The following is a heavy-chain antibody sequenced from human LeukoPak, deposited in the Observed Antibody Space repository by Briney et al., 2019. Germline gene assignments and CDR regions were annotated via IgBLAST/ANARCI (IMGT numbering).Heavy chain of an antibody. CDR1: GYTFTGYY. CDR2: INPNSSGT. V-gene: IGHV1-2*02. Sequence: ASVNVSCKASGYTFTGYYMHWVRPAPGQGLEWMGWINPNSSGTNYAQKFQGRVTMTRDTSISTAYMELSRLRSDDTAVYYCARGAGGIVVVPAGLFDYWGQGTLVTVSS. J-gene: IGHJ4*02. CDR3: ARGAGGIVVVPAGLFDY. D-gene: IGHD2-2*01.